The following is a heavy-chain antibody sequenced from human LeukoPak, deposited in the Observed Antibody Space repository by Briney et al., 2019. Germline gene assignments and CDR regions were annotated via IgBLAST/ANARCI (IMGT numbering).Heavy chain of an antibody. V-gene: IGHV1-2*02. Sequence: ASVKVSCKASGYTFTGYYMHWVRQAPGQGLEWMGWINPNSGGTNYAQKFQGRVTMTRDTSISTAYMELSRLRSDDTAVYYCARDHGSPTLYYYYYYGMDVWGQGTTVTVSS. D-gene: IGHD3-16*01. J-gene: IGHJ6*02. CDR2: INPNSGGT. CDR1: GYTFTGYY. CDR3: ARDHGSPTLYYYYYYGMDV.